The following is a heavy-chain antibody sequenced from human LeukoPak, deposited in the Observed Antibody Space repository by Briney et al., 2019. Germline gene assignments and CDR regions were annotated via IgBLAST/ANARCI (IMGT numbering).Heavy chain of an antibody. CDR2: INSDGSST. D-gene: IGHD6-13*01. CDR1: GFTFSTSW. CDR3: ARGAPGIAEY. J-gene: IGHJ4*02. V-gene: IGHV3-74*01. Sequence: PGGSLRLSCAASGFTFSTSWMYWVRQAPGKGLVWVSRINSDGSSTSYADSVKGRFTISRDNAKNTLYLQMNSLRAEDTAVYYCARGAPGIAEYWGQGTLVTVSS.